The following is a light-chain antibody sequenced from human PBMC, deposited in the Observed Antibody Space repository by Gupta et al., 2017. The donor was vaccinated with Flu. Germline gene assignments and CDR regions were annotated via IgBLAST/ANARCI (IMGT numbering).Light chain of an antibody. CDR3: QQYNSYWKT. CDR2: KAS. V-gene: IGKV1-5*03. Sequence: DIQMTQSPSTLSASVGDRVTITCRASQSISSWLAWYQQKPGKAPNLLIYKASNLESGVQARFSGSGSGTEFTLTISSLQPDDFATYFCQQYNSYWKTFGQGTKVEIK. J-gene: IGKJ1*01. CDR1: QSISSW.